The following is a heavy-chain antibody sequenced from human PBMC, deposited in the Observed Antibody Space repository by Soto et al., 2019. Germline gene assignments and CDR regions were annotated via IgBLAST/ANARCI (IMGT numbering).Heavy chain of an antibody. D-gene: IGHD2-2*01. J-gene: IGHJ5*02. CDR2: IFYTGTT. CDR3: ARLVVVAPVANA. CDR1: GGSISYNSYY. V-gene: IGHV4-39*02. Sequence: SETLSLTCSVSGGSISYNSYYWGWIRQPPGKGLEWVGCIFYTGTTYYSPSRKDRVTISVDTSKNSFSLNLTSVTAADTAVYFCARLVVVAPVANAWGQGTLVTVSS.